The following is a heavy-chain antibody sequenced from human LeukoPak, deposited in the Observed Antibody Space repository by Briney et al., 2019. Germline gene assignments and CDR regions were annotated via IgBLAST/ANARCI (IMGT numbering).Heavy chain of an antibody. J-gene: IGHJ5*02. D-gene: IGHD3-10*01. Sequence: GGSLRLSCAASGFTFSSYWMHWVRRAPGKGLVWVSRINSDGSSTSYADSVKGRFTISRENTKNTLYLQMNSLRAEDTAVYYCARVKITMVRGHQFDPWGQGTLVTVSS. CDR2: INSDGSST. CDR3: ARVKITMVRGHQFDP. V-gene: IGHV3-74*01. CDR1: GFTFSSYW.